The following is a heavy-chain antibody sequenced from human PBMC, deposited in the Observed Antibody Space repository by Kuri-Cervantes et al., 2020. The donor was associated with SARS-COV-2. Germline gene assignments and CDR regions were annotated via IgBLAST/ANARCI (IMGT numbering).Heavy chain of an antibody. D-gene: IGHD6-13*01. CDR2: IYHSGST. CDR1: GGSISSGGYY. CDR3: ARVEGAAAGTPSGNFDY. V-gene: IGHV4-30-2*01. J-gene: IGHJ4*02. Sequence: SCIVSGGSISSGGYYWSWIRQPPGKGLEWIGYIYHSGSTYYNPSLKSRVTISVDRSKNQFSLKLSSVTAADTAVYYCARVEGAAAGTPSGNFDYWGQGTLVTVSS.